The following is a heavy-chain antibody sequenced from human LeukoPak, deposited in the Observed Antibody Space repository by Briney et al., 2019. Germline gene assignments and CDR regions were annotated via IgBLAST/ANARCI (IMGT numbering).Heavy chain of an antibody. J-gene: IGHJ4*02. CDR3: ARMLPELDY. CDR2: ISSSGGTI. CDR1: GFTFSSYE. V-gene: IGHV3-48*03. D-gene: IGHD3-16*01. Sequence: PGGYLRLSCAASGFTFSSYEMNWFRQAPGKGLEWISYISSSGGTIYYADSVKGRFTISRDNAKNSLYLQTNSLRAEDTAVYYCARMLPELDYWGQGTLVTVSS.